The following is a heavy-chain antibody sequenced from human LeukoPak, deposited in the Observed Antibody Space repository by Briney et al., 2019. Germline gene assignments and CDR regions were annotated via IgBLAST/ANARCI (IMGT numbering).Heavy chain of an antibody. CDR2: ISGSGGST. CDR1: GFTFSSYA. CDR3: AKDRGPVDFWSGFYGMDV. J-gene: IGHJ6*02. V-gene: IGHV3-23*01. Sequence: GGSLRLSCAASGFTFSSYAMSWVRQAPGKGLEWVSAISGSGGSTYYADSVKGRFTISRDNSKNTLYLQMNSLRAEDTAVYYCAKDRGPVDFWSGFYGMDVWGQGTTVTVSS. D-gene: IGHD3-3*01.